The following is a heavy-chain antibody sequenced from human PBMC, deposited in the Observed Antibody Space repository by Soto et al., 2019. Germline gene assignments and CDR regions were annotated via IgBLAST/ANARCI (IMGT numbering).Heavy chain of an antibody. CDR3: VGHQYYFAY. V-gene: IGHV3-30*03. CDR1: GFPFTTYG. Sequence: QVLLVESGGGVVQPGRSLRLSCAASGFPFTTYGMHWVREGPGKGLEWVAVISYDGSNTYYADSVKGRFTISRDNCKNALYLQITSLRTEDTALYYCVGHQYYFAYRGRGAPVAVSS. J-gene: IGHJ4*01. D-gene: IGHD2-2*01. CDR2: ISYDGSNT.